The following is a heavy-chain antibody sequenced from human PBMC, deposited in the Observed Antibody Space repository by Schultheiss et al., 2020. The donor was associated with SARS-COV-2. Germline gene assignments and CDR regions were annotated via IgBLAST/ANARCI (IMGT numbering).Heavy chain of an antibody. CDR1: GFSFSSYA. Sequence: GESLKISCAASGFSFSSYAMHWVRQAPGKGLEWVAVISYDGSNKYYADSVKGRFTISRDNAKHSLYLQMNSLTDEDTAVYYCARAERRWLQLNGWYFDLWGRGTLVTVSS. CDR3: ARAERRWLQLNGWYFDL. V-gene: IGHV3-30-3*01. J-gene: IGHJ2*01. CDR2: ISYDGSNK. D-gene: IGHD5-24*01.